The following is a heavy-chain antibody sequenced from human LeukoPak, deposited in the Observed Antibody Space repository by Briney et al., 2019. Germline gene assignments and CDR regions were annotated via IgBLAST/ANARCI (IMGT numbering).Heavy chain of an antibody. V-gene: IGHV4-39*07. CDR3: ARVRGGSALPYVDY. J-gene: IGHJ4*02. CDR2: VYSSGST. D-gene: IGHD6-6*01. CDR1: GGSISSSSYY. Sequence: PSETLSLTCTVSGGSISSSSYYWAWIRQPPGKGLEWIGSVYSSGSTYSNPSLKSRVTISVDTSKNQFSLKLSSVTAADTAVYYCARVRGGSALPYVDYWGQGTLVTASS.